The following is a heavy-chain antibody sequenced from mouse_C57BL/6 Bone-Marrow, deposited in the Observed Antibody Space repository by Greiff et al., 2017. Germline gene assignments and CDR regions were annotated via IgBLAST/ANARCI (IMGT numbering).Heavy chain of an antibody. CDR2: IWGVGST. V-gene: IGHV2-6*01. CDR3: ASQGSSYAGFAY. Sequence: VQLQESGPGLVAPSHSLSITCTVSGFTLTSYGVDWVRQSPGKGLEWLGVIWGVGSTNYNSALKSSLSICKENSKSQVFLKRRSLQADDTAMYYCASQGSSYAGFAYWGQGTLVTVSA. J-gene: IGHJ3*01. CDR1: GFTLTSYG. D-gene: IGHD1-1*01.